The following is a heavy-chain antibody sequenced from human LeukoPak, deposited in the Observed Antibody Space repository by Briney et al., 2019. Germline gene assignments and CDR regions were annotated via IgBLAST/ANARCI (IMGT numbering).Heavy chain of an antibody. V-gene: IGHV3-74*01. CDR1: KFSFSAYW. J-gene: IGHJ5*02. CDR2: INSDGSRT. CDR3: ARVLTGSWDWFDP. D-gene: IGHD2-8*02. Sequence: GGSLRLSCAAAKFSFSAYWMHWVRQAPGKGLVWVSRINSDGSRTNYADSVKGRFTISRDNAKNTLYLQMNSLRAEDTAVYYCARVLTGSWDWFDPWGQGTLVTVSS.